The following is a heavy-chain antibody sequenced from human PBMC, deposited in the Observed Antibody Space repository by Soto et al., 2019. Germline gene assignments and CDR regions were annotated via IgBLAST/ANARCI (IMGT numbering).Heavy chain of an antibody. CDR2: IYYSGST. D-gene: IGHD3-22*01. Sequence: QVQLQESGPGLVKPSQTLSLTCTVSGGSISSGGYYWSWIRQHPGKGLEWIRYIYYSGSTYYNPSLKSRVTISVDTSKNQFSLKLSSVTAADTAVYYCARDRGRDYYDSSGPLDYWGQGTLVTVSS. CDR3: ARDRGRDYYDSSGPLDY. CDR1: GGSISSGGYY. V-gene: IGHV4-31*03. J-gene: IGHJ4*02.